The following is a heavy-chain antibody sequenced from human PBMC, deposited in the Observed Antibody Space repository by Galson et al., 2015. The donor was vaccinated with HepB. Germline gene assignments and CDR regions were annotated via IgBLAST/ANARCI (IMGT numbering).Heavy chain of an antibody. CDR2: ISYDGSNK. J-gene: IGHJ2*01. Sequence: SLRLSCAASALTFSSYAMHWVRQAPGKGLEWVAVISYDGSNKYYADSVKGRFTISRDNSKNTLYLQMNSLRAGDTAVYYCARSNTKGWYFDLWGRGTLVTVSS. CDR1: ALTFSSYA. V-gene: IGHV3-30-3*01. CDR3: ARSNTKGWYFDL.